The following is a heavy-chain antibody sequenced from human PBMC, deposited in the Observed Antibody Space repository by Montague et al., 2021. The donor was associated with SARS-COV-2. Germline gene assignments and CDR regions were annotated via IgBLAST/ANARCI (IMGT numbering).Heavy chain of an antibody. J-gene: IGHJ6*02. CDR1: GGSISRGIYY. D-gene: IGHD3-10*01. Sequence: TLSLTCTVSGGSISRGIYYRSWIRQPAGKGLEWIGRIYTSGSTNYNPSLKSRVTISVDTSKNQFSLKLSSVTAAYTAVYYCARVGVGTMVRGVIPAYYSYGMDVWGQLTTVTVSS. CDR2: IYTSGST. V-gene: IGHV4-61*02. CDR3: ARVGVGTMVRGVIPAYYSYGMDV.